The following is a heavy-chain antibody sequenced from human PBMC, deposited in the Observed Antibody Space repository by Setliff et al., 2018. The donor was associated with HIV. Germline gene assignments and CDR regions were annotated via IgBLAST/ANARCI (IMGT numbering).Heavy chain of an antibody. V-gene: IGHV4-59*11. D-gene: IGHD6-6*01. CDR1: GGSIRSHY. CDR3: AREYSSSSANWYFDL. J-gene: IGHJ2*01. Sequence: SETLSLTCTVSGGSIRSHYWSWIRQPPGKRLEWNGYIYYSGSTNYNPSLKSRVTISVDTAKTQFYLKLSSVTAADTAVYYCAREYSSSSANWYFDLWGRGTLVTVSS. CDR2: IYYSGST.